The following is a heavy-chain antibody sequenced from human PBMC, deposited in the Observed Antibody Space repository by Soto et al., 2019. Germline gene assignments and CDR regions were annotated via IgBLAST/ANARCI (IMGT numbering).Heavy chain of an antibody. CDR2: VSGSGGST. CDR3: ARRGPGTYFDY. V-gene: IGHV3-23*01. D-gene: IGHD6-13*01. CDR1: GFTFSSYA. J-gene: IGHJ4*02. Sequence: EVQLLESGGGLVQPGGSLRLSCAASGFTFSSYAMRWVRQAPGRGLEWVSAVSGSGGSTYYADSVKGRFTISRDNYKNTLYLQMTSLRAEDTAVYYCARRGPGTYFDYWGQGTLVTVSS.